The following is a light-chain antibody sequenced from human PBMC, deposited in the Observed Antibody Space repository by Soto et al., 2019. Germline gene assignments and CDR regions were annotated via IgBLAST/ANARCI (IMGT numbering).Light chain of an antibody. CDR2: DVN. V-gene: IGLV2-14*01. CDR3: TSYTSTSTLV. CDR1: SSDVGGYNY. J-gene: IGLJ3*02. Sequence: QSALTQPASVSGSPGQSIAISCTGTSSDVGGYNYVSWYHKYPGKAPKLMIFDVNNRPSGVSDRFSGSKSGNTASLTISGLQPEDEGDYFCTSYTSTSTLVFGGGTQLTVL.